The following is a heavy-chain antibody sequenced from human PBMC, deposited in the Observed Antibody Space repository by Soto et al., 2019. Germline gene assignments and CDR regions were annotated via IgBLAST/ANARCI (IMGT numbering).Heavy chain of an antibody. J-gene: IGHJ4*02. CDR2: ISSSGSTI. V-gene: IGHV3-48*03. CDR1: GFTFSSYE. Sequence: EVQLVESGGGLVQPGGSLRLSCAASGFTFSSYEMNWVRQAPGKGLEWVSYISSSGSTIYYADSVEGRFTISRDNAKNSLYLQMNSLRAEDTAVYYCARAGDSGCWDYWGQGTLVTVSS. CDR3: ARAGDSGCWDY. D-gene: IGHD3-10*01.